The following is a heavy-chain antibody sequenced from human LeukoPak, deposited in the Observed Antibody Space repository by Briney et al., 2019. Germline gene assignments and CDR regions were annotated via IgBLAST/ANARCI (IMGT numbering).Heavy chain of an antibody. V-gene: IGHV4-34*01. CDR1: GGSFSGYY. Sequence: SETLSLTCAVYGGSFSGYYWSWIRQPPGKGLEWIGEINHSGSTNYNPSLKSRVTISVDTSKNQFSLKLSSVTAADTAVYYCARGSKRGHYYGSGSYYFHWLDPWGQGTLVTVSS. CDR3: ARGSKRGHYYGSGSYYFHWLDP. CDR2: INHSGST. J-gene: IGHJ5*02. D-gene: IGHD3-10*01.